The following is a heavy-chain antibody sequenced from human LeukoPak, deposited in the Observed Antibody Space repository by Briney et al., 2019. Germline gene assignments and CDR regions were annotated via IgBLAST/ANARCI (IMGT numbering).Heavy chain of an antibody. Sequence: SETLSLTCTVSGGSISSYYWSWIRQPPGKGLEWIGYISYSGSTNYNPSLKSRVTISVDTSKNQYSLKLSSVTAADTAVYYCAGGDSYYSFDYWGQGTLVTVSS. V-gene: IGHV4-59*01. J-gene: IGHJ4*02. D-gene: IGHD2-21*01. CDR2: ISYSGST. CDR1: GGSISSYY. CDR3: AGGDSYYSFDY.